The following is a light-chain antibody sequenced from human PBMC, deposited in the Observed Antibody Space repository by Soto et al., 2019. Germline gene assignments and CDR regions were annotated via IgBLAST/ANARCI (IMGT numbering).Light chain of an antibody. Sequence: EIVMTQSPATLSVSPGERATLSCRASQGVSSDLAWYQQKPGQAPRLLIYGASTRATGIPARFSGSGSGREFTLTISSLRSEDFAVYYCQQYDSWPRTFGQGTKLEIK. CDR3: QQYDSWPRT. CDR2: GAS. J-gene: IGKJ2*01. V-gene: IGKV3-15*01. CDR1: QGVSSD.